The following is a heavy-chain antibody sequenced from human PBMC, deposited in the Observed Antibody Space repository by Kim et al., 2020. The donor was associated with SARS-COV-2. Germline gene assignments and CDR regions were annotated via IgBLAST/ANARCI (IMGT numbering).Heavy chain of an antibody. Sequence: SVKVSCKASGGTFSSYAISWVRQAPGQGLEWMGGIIPIFGTANYAQKFQGRVTITADESTSTAYMELSSLRSEDTAVYYCAGDLRELLWFGESARGVNWFDPWGQGTLVTVSS. CDR1: GGTFSSYA. CDR3: AGDLRELLWFGESARGVNWFDP. D-gene: IGHD3-10*01. V-gene: IGHV1-69*13. J-gene: IGHJ5*02. CDR2: IIPIFGTA.